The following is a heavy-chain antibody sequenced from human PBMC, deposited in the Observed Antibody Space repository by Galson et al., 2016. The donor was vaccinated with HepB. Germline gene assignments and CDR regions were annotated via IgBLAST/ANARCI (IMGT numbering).Heavy chain of an antibody. D-gene: IGHD3-16*01. J-gene: IGHJ4*02. V-gene: IGHV3-48*02. CDR2: IISSSDTM. Sequence: SLRLSCAASGFIFSVYNMNWARQAPGKGLEWIAWIISSSDTMYYADSVKGRFTISRDNAKNSLYLEMNSLRDEDTAVYYCARDDYFRLGYWGQGTLVTVSS. CDR3: ARDDYFRLGY. CDR1: GFIFSVYN.